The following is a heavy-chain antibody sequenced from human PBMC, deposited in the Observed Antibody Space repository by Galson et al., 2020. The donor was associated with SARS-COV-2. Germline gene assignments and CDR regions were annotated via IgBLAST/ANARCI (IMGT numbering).Heavy chain of an antibody. V-gene: IGHV1-2*02. Sequence: GESLKISCKTSGYTFTAYFLHWVRQAPGQGPEWVGWINPYTGDPNLARKFQGPVTLTRDTSSKTAYLGLSRLRSDDTAVYFCARDKNSSGSYWRFFDYWGQGSLVTVSA. CDR1: GYTFTAYF. CDR3: ARDKNSSGSYWRFFDY. D-gene: IGHD2-8*02. CDR2: INPYTGDP. J-gene: IGHJ4*02.